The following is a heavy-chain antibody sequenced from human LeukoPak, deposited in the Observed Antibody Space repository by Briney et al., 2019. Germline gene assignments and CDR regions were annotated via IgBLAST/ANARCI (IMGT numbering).Heavy chain of an antibody. CDR1: GYSVSSGNY. D-gene: IGHD6-13*01. CDR3: ARGLSAPAAAGI. J-gene: IGHJ4*02. CDR2: IHQSGST. V-gene: IGHV4-38-2*02. Sequence: PSETLSLTCIVSGYSVSSGNYWGWIRRSPEKGLEWIGSIHQSGSTYYNPSLTSRVTISVDTSKNQFSLRLRSVTAADTAVYYCARGLSAPAAAGIWGQGTLVTVSS.